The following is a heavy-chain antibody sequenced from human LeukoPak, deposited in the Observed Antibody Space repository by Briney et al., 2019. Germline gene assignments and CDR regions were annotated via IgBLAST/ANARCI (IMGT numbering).Heavy chain of an antibody. CDR1: GFAFSTYS. CDR2: ITGSRSYI. J-gene: IGHJ3*01. V-gene: IGHV3-21*01. Sequence: PGGSLRLSCAASGFAFSTYSMDWVRQALGKGLEWVSSITGSRSYISYADSVKGRFTISRDNANNSLFLQMDSLRAEDTAVYYCAKSRAPTADPDAFDVW. CDR3: AKSRAPTADPDAFDV. D-gene: IGHD1-14*01.